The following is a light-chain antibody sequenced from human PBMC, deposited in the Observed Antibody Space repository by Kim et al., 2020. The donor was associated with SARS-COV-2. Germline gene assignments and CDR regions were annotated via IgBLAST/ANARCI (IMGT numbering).Light chain of an antibody. Sequence: GRSVTISSTRSTPNSGRNYVHWYQLLPGTAPRLLIFDNPIRPSGVPGRFSGPKSGSSASLAITGLQREDEGDYYCQSYDNSLTALVFGGGTQLTVL. CDR3: QSYDNSLTALV. CDR1: TPNSGRNY. CDR2: DNP. J-gene: IGLJ2*01. V-gene: IGLV1-40*01.